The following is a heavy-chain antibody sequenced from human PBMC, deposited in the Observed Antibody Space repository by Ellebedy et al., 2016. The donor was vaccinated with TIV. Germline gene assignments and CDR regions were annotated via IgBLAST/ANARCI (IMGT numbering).Heavy chain of an antibody. CDR3: ARGNGYCSSTSCYRGDY. Sequence: AASVKVSCKASGGTFNIYAISWVRQAPGQGLEWMGGIIPKPGITNYAQQFQGRVTITADKSTRTVYMELSSLRSEDTAVYYCARGNGYCSSTSCYRGDYWGQGTLVTVSS. CDR1: GGTFNIYA. CDR2: IIPKPGIT. V-gene: IGHV1-69*10. D-gene: IGHD2-2*01. J-gene: IGHJ4*02.